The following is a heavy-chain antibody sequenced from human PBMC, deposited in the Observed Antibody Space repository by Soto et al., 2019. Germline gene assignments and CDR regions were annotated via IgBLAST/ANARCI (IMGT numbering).Heavy chain of an antibody. D-gene: IGHD4-17*01. J-gene: IGHJ4*02. Sequence: QITLKESGPTLVKPTQTLTLTCTFSGFSLSTSGVGVGWIRQPPGKALEWLALIYWDDDKRYSASLKSRLTITKDTSKNQVVLTMTNMDPVDTATYYCAHRPPDYGDYPPPFDYWGQGTLVTVSS. V-gene: IGHV2-5*02. CDR3: AHRPPDYGDYPPPFDY. CDR2: IYWDDDK. CDR1: GFSLSTSGVG.